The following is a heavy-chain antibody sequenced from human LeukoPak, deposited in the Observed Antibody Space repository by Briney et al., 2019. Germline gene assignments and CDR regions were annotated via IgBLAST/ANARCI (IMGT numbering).Heavy chain of an antibody. J-gene: IGHJ6*02. CDR1: GFTVSSNY. CDR3: ARDLYYYYGMDV. Sequence: PGGSLRLSCAASGFTVSSNYMNWVRQAPGKGLEWVSVIYSGGSTYYADSVKGRFTISRDNSKNTLYLQMNSLRAEDTAVYYCARDLYYYYGMDVWGQGTTVTVSS. V-gene: IGHV3-53*01. CDR2: IYSGGST.